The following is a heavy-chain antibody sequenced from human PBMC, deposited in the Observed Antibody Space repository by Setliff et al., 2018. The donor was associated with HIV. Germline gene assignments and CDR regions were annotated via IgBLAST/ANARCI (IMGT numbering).Heavy chain of an antibody. J-gene: IGHJ6*03. CDR2: IYFGGTT. CDR3: ARASGAWPYYYYYMDV. V-gene: IGHV4-39*07. Sequence: PSETLSLTCTVSGGPSGSLTSISYYWGWIRQPPGGGLEWIGSIYFGGTTYYSPSLKSRVTISIPTSRNQFSLILTSVTAADTAVYHCARASGAWPYYYYYMDVWGKGTTVTVSS. D-gene: IGHD3-10*01. CDR1: GGPSGSLTSISYY.